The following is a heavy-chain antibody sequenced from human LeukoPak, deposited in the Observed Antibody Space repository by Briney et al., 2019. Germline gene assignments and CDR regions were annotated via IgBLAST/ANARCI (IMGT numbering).Heavy chain of an antibody. CDR3: ARDPYYDFWSGYRVDHWLDL. J-gene: IGHJ5*02. D-gene: IGHD3-3*01. V-gene: IGHV3-23*01. Sequence: GGSLRLSCAASGFTLSSYAMSWVRQAPGKGLEYGSAISSNVGSTYYADSVKGRFTISRDNSKKKLYLQMDSLRDEYPGLYSCARDPYYDFWSGYRVDHWLDLWGGGTLVSVSS. CDR1: GFTLSSYA. CDR2: ISSNVGST.